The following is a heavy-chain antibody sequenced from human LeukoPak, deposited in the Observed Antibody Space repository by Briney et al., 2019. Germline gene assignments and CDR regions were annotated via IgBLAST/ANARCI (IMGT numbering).Heavy chain of an antibody. Sequence: GGSLRLSCVASGFAFSSYWMSWVRQAPGKGLELVANISPDGSAEDYVDSVRGRFAISRDNAKRSLYLQMNSLRAEDTAVYYCARDYPRTGYWGQGTLVTVSS. J-gene: IGHJ4*02. CDR2: ISPDGSAE. CDR1: GFAFSSYW. D-gene: IGHD1/OR15-1a*01. CDR3: ARDYPRTGY. V-gene: IGHV3-7*01.